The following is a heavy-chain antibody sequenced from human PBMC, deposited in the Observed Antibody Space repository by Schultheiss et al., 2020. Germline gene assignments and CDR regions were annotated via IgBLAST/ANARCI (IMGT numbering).Heavy chain of an antibody. CDR1: GGTFSSYA. CDR3: ARSGRIAAAGTDPVGY. J-gene: IGHJ4*02. V-gene: IGHV1-2*02. CDR2: INPNSGGT. D-gene: IGHD6-13*01. Sequence: ASVKVSCKASGGTFSSYAISWVRQAPGQGLEWMGWINPNSGGTNYAQKFQGRVTMTRDTSISTAYMELSSLRSEDTAVYYCARSGRIAAAGTDPVGYWGQGTLVTVSS.